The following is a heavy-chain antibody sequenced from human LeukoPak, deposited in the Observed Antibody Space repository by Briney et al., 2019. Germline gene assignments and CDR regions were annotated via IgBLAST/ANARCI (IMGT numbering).Heavy chain of an antibody. V-gene: IGHV3-48*04. CDR1: GFTFSSYS. CDR2: ISSSSSTI. J-gene: IGHJ6*02. Sequence: GGSLRLSCAASGFTFSSYSMNWVRQAPGKGLEWVSYISSSSSTIYYADSVKGRFTISRDNAKNSLYLQMNSLRAEDTAVYYCARGALRFGPNCYGMDVWGQGTTVTVSS. D-gene: IGHD3-10*01. CDR3: ARGALRFGPNCYGMDV.